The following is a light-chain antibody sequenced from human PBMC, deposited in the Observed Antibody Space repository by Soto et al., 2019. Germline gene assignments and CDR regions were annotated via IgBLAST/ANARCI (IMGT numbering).Light chain of an antibody. V-gene: IGLV2-14*01. CDR2: DVS. CDR1: SSDVGGYNY. Sequence: QSALTQPASVSGSPGQSITISCTGTSSDVGGYNYVSWYQQHPGKAPKLMIYDVSNRPSGVSNRFSGSKSGNTASLTISGLQAEDEADYYCSSITSRTLYVFGTGTKVTVL. J-gene: IGLJ1*01. CDR3: SSITSRTLYV.